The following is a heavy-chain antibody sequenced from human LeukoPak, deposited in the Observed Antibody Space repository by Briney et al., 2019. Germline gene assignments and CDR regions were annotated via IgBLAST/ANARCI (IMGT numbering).Heavy chain of an antibody. CDR1: GFTFSSYA. CDR2: ISGSGGST. V-gene: IGHV3-23*01. Sequence: GGSLRLSCAASGFTFSSYAMSWVRQAPGRGREWVSAISGSGGSTYYADAVQGRFTISRDNSKNTLYLQMNSLRAEDTAVYYCAKEFFGGSYYVVDYWGQGTLVTVSS. CDR3: AKEFFGGSYYVVDY. D-gene: IGHD1-26*01. J-gene: IGHJ4*02.